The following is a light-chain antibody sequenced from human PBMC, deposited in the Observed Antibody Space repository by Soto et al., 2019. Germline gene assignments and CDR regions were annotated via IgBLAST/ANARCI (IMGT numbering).Light chain of an antibody. CDR3: QTWGTGIQV. Sequence: QPVLTQSPSASASLGASVKLTCTLSSGHSSYAIAWHKQQPEKGPRYLMKLNSDGSHSKGDGIPDRFSGSSSGAERYLTISSLQSEDEADYYCQTWGTGIQVFGTGIKLTVL. J-gene: IGLJ1*01. CDR2: LNSDGSH. CDR1: SGHSSYA. V-gene: IGLV4-69*01.